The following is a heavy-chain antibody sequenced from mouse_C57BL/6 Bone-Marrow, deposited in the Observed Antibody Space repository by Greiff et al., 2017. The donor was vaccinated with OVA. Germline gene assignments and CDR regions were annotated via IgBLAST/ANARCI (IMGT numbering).Heavy chain of an antibody. D-gene: IGHD2-12*01. CDR2: IYPGSGST. V-gene: IGHV1-55*01. CDR1: GYTFTSYW. CDR3: AREGYYTYFDV. J-gene: IGHJ1*03. Sequence: QVQLKESGAELVKPGASVKMSCKASGYTFTSYWITWVKQRPGQGLEWIGDIYPGSGSTNYNEKFKSKATLTVDTSSSTAYMQLSSLTSEDSAVYYCAREGYYTYFDVWGTGTTVTVSS.